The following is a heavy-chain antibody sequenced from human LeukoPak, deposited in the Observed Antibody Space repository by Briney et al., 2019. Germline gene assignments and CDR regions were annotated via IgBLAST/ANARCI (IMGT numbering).Heavy chain of an antibody. CDR2: ISWNSGSI. Sequence: TGGSLRLSCAASGFTFDDYAMHWVRHAPGKGLEWVSGISWNSGSIGYADSVKGRFTISRDNAKNSLYLQMNSLRAEDTALYYCAKAVSSSWYAGVKYFQHWGQGTLVTVSS. CDR3: AKAVSSSWYAGVKYFQH. V-gene: IGHV3-9*01. CDR1: GFTFDDYA. J-gene: IGHJ1*01. D-gene: IGHD6-13*01.